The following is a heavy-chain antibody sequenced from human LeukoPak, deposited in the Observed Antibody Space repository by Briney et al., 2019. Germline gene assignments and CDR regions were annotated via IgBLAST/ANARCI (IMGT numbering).Heavy chain of an antibody. J-gene: IGHJ4*02. D-gene: IGHD6-19*01. CDR2: MYHSGTT. Sequence: PSETLSLTCTVTGDSISSRSWWNWVRQPPRKGLEWIGEMYHSGTTNYNPSLNSRVTISVDKSKNQFSLKLTSVTAADTAFYYCAKDVGSLAGNSWGQGTLVTVSS. V-gene: IGHV4-4*02. CDR3: AKDVGSLAGNS. CDR1: GDSISSRSW.